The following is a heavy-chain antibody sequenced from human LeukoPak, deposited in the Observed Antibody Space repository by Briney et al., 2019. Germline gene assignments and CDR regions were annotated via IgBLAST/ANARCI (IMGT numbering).Heavy chain of an antibody. CDR1: DASFNGYY. CDR2: VNHSGDT. J-gene: IGHJ4*02. D-gene: IGHD3-22*01. Sequence: SETLSLTCAVYDASFNGYYWSWIRQPPGKGLEWIGEVNHSGDTNYNPSLMSRVTMSVDTSKNQFSLKMTSVTAADTAVYYWALGLYYDSSGYYSYWGQGTLVTVSS. CDR3: ALGLYYDSSGYYSY. V-gene: IGHV4-34*01.